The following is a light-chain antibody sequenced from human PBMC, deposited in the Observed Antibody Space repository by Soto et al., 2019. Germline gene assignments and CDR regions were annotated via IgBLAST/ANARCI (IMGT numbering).Light chain of an antibody. CDR3: SSYAGSNTYV. Sequence: QSLVTQPPSPSGAPGQSNPLSFPGTSRDICGYNYFSWYPHHPRQAPKIPFYEASKRPSGVPDRFSGSKSGNTASLTVAGLQAEDEADYYCSSYAGSNTYVFGTGTKVNV. V-gene: IGLV2-8*01. J-gene: IGLJ1*01. CDR2: EAS. CDR1: SRDICGYNY.